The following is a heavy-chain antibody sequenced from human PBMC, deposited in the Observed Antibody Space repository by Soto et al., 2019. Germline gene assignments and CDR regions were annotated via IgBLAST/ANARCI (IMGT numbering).Heavy chain of an antibody. CDR3: AKNVDNIYGTSYCFDN. CDR2: ISGSGDST. Sequence: GGSLRLSCGVSGFTFSNYAMTWVRHSPGKGLEWVSTISGSGDSTHYADSVKGRFTISRDNSKNTLYLQMNSLRADDSAEYYCAKNVDNIYGTSYCFDNWGRGTLVTVSS. D-gene: IGHD1-1*01. J-gene: IGHJ4*02. CDR1: GFTFSNYA. V-gene: IGHV3-23*01.